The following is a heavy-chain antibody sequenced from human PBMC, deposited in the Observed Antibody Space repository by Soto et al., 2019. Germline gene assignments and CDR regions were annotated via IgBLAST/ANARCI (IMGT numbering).Heavy chain of an antibody. V-gene: IGHV3-53*01. CDR3: GTPPGGGGY. J-gene: IGHJ4*02. CDR2: IYSGGYT. D-gene: IGHD3-10*01. Sequence: EVQLVESGGGLIQPGGSLRLSCAVSGFTVSNNYMSWVRQAPGKGLEGVSVIYSGGYTAYGDSVKGRFTISRDNSKNTLFLQKNALGAGDTAVFFGGTPPGGGGYWGQGTLVTVSS. CDR1: GFTVSNNY.